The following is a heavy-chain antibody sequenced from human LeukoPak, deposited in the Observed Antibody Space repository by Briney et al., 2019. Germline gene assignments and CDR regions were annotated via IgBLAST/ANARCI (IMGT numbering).Heavy chain of an antibody. D-gene: IGHD5-24*01. Sequence: SETLSLTCAVSGYSISSGNYWGWIRQPPGKGLEWIGSIYHFGSTYYNPSLKSRVTISVDTSKNQFSLKLSSVTAADTAVYYCARRGDGGYNSGFDYWGQGTLVTVSS. J-gene: IGHJ4*02. CDR2: IYHFGST. CDR1: GYSISSGNY. CDR3: ARRGDGGYNSGFDY. V-gene: IGHV4-38-2*01.